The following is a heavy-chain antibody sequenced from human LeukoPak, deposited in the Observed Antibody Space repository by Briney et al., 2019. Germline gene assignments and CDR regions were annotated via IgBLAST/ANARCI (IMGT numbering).Heavy chain of an antibody. J-gene: IGHJ4*02. V-gene: IGHV3-9*01. CDR3: AKGGVQPWSGFDY. CDR2: ISWNSGSI. Sequence: GRSLRLSCAASGFTFDDYAMHWVRQAPGKGLEWVSGISWNSGSIGYADSVKGRFTISRDNAKNSLYLQMNSLRAEDTALYYCAKGGVQPWSGFDYWGQGTLVTVSS. CDR1: GFTFDDYA. D-gene: IGHD5-18*01.